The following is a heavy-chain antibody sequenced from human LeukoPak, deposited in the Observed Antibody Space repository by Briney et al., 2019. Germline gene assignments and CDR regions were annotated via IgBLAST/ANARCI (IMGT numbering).Heavy chain of an antibody. J-gene: IGHJ4*02. Sequence: ASVKVSCKASGYTFTGYYIHWVRQAPGQGLEWMGWINPKSGGTKYAQKLQSRVTMTRDTSITTAYMELSRLRSDDTAVYYCARGGLGRYYDSSGYLQSIPDDYWGQGTLVTVSS. CDR1: GYTFTGYY. D-gene: IGHD3-22*01. CDR2: INPKSGGT. CDR3: ARGGLGRYYDSSGYLQSIPDDY. V-gene: IGHV1-2*02.